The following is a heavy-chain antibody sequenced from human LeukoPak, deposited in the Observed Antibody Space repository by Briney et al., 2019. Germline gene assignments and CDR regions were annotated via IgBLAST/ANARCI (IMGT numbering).Heavy chain of an antibody. CDR3: ARPGIAVAGIDY. D-gene: IGHD6-19*01. V-gene: IGHV4-59*01. CDR2: IYYSGSA. Sequence: PSETLSLTCTVSGGSISSYYWSWIRQPPGKGLEWIGYIYYSGSANYHPSLKSRVTISVDTSKNRFSLRLSSVTAADTAVYYCARPGIAVAGIDYWGQGTLVTVSS. J-gene: IGHJ4*02. CDR1: GGSISSYY.